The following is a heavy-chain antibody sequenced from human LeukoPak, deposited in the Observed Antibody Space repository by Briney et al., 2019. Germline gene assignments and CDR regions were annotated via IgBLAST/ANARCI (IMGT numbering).Heavy chain of an antibody. CDR3: AKAGCSSVTCYENY. Sequence: GGSLRLSCAASGFTFSSYSMNWVRQAPGKGLEWVSYISSSSSTIYYADSVKGRFTISRDNAKNSLYLQMNSLRVEDTAVYHCAKAGCSSVTCYENYWGQGTLVTVSA. CDR2: ISSSSSTI. D-gene: IGHD2-2*01. V-gene: IGHV3-48*01. CDR1: GFTFSSYS. J-gene: IGHJ4*02.